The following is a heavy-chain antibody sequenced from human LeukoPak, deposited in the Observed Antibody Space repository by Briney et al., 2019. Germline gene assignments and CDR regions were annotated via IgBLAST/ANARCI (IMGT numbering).Heavy chain of an antibody. J-gene: IGHJ4*02. CDR2: ISSSGTST. D-gene: IGHD3-16*02. CDR1: GFTFGSYA. Sequence: PGGSLRLSCAASGFTFGSYAVSWVRRAPGKGLEWVSGISSSGTSTYYADSVKGRFTISRDNSKNTLYLQMNSLRAEDTALYYCAKGPYDYVWGTYLDCWGQGTLVTVSP. CDR3: AKGPYDYVWGTYLDC. V-gene: IGHV3-23*01.